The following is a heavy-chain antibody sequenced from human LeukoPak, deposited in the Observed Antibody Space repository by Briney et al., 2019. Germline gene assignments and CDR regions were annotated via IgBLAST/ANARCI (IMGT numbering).Heavy chain of an antibody. J-gene: IGHJ4*02. CDR3: AKDGNYDILTGYYKSQEFDY. V-gene: IGHV3-33*06. D-gene: IGHD3-9*01. Sequence: GGSLRLSCAASGFTFSSYGMHWVRQAPGKGLEWVAVIWYDGSNKYYADSVKGRFTISRDNPKNTLYLQMNSLRAEDTAVYYCAKDGNYDILTGYYKSQEFDYWGQGTLVTVSS. CDR2: IWYDGSNK. CDR1: GFTFSSYG.